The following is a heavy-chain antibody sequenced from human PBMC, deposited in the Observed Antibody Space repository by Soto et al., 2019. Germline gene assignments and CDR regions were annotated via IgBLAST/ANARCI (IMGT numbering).Heavy chain of an antibody. D-gene: IGHD3-9*01. J-gene: IGHJ3*02. CDR2: INPSGGST. V-gene: IGHV1-46*01. CDR1: GYTFTSYY. CDR3: ARGAYDILTGYYYPSPPDAFDI. Sequence: ASVKVSCKASGYTFTSYYMHWVRQAPGQGLEWMGIINPSGGSTSYAQKFQGRVTITRDTSASTAYMELSSLRSEDTAVYYCARGAYDILTGYYYPSPPDAFDIWGQGTMVTVSS.